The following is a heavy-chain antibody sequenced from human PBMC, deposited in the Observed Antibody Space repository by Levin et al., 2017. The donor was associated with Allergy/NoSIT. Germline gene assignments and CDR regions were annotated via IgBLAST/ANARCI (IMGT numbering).Heavy chain of an antibody. D-gene: IGHD3-10*01. V-gene: IGHV3-48*01. Sequence: ETLSLTCAASGFTFSSNSMNWVRQAPGKGLEWVSYISSSSSTIYYADSVKGRFTVSRDNAKNSLYLQMNSLRAEDTAVYYCARASGSGRYAFDIWGQGTTVTVSS. CDR2: ISSSSSTI. J-gene: IGHJ3*02. CDR1: GFTFSSNS. CDR3: ARASGSGRYAFDI.